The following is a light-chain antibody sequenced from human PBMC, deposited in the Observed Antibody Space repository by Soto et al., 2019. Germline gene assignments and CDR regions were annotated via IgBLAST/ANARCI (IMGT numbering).Light chain of an antibody. CDR1: SSNIGAGYD. CDR3: QSYDSSLSGYV. Sequence: QSVLTQPPSVSGAPGQRVTNSCTGSSSNIGAGYDVHWYQQLPGTAPKLLIYDNSNRPSGVPDRFSGSKSGTSASLAITGLQAEDEADYYCQSYDSSLSGYVFGTGTQLTVL. CDR2: DNS. V-gene: IGLV1-40*01. J-gene: IGLJ1*01.